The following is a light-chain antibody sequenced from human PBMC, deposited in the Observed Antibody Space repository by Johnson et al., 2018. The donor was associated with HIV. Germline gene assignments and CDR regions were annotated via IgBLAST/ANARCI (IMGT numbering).Light chain of an antibody. Sequence: QSVLTKPPSVSAAPGQRVNISCSGHSSNIENYFVSWYQQLPGAAPRLLIYEAYKRPSGISDRFSGSKSGASATLGITGLQTGDEADYYCGTWDCLRATDVFVSGTKLPGL. CDR2: EAY. CDR1: SSNIENYF. V-gene: IGLV1-51*02. CDR3: GTWDCLRATDV. J-gene: IGLJ1*01.